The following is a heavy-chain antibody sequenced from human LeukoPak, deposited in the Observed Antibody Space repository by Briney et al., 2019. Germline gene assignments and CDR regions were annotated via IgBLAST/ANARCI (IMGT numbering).Heavy chain of an antibody. CDR2: ICTSGST. Sequence: SETLSLTCTVSGGSISSYYWSWIRQPAGKGLEWIGRICTSGSTNYNPSLKSRVTISVDKSKNQFCLKLSSVTAADTAVYYCARDTAVAGIFDYWGQGTLVTVSS. D-gene: IGHD6-19*01. J-gene: IGHJ4*02. CDR1: GGSISSYY. V-gene: IGHV4-4*07. CDR3: ARDTAVAGIFDY.